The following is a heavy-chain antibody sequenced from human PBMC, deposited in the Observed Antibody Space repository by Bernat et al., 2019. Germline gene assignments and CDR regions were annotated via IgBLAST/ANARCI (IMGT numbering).Heavy chain of an antibody. CDR3: ARGRGVNYYYGMDV. J-gene: IGHJ6*02. CDR1: GGSFSGYY. Sequence: QVQLQQWGAGLLKPSETLSLTCAVYGGSFSGYYWSWIRQPPGKGLEWIGEINHSGSTNYNPSLKSRVTISVDTSKNQFSLKLSSVTAADTAVYYCARGRGVNYYYGMDVWGQGTTVTVSS. CDR2: INHSGST. V-gene: IGHV4-34*01. D-gene: IGHD3-3*01.